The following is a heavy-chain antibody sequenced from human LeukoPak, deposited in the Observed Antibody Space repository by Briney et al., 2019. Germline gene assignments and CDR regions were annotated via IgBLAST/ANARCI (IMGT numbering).Heavy chain of an antibody. D-gene: IGHD2-15*01. V-gene: IGHV3-33*01. CDR3: ARDSPGGYCSGGSCYLDY. J-gene: IGHJ4*02. CDR2: IWYDGSNK. Sequence: GRSLRLSCAASGFTFSSYGMHWVRQAPGKGLEWVAVIWYDGSNKYYADSVKGRFTISRDNSKNTLYLQMNSLRAEDTAVYYCARDSPGGYCSGGSCYLDYWGQGTLVTVSS. CDR1: GFTFSSYG.